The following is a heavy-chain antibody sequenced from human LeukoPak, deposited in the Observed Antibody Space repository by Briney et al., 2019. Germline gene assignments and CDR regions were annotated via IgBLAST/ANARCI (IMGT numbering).Heavy chain of an antibody. J-gene: IGHJ3*02. D-gene: IGHD1-7*01. V-gene: IGHV3-11*01. CDR2: ISDSGNTI. CDR1: GFTFSDYY. CDR3: ARARDNWNYEAFDI. Sequence: PGGSLRLSCAASGFTFSDYYMNWIRQAPGKGLEWVSYISDSGNTIHSADSVKGRFTISRDNAKNSLYLQMNSLRAEDTAVYYCARARDNWNYEAFDIWGQGKMVTVSS.